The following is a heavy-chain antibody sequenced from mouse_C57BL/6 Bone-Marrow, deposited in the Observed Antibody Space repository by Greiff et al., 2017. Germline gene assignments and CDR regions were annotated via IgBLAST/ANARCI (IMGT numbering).Heavy chain of an antibody. J-gene: IGHJ1*03. CDR3: ARPYYSNYWYFDV. D-gene: IGHD2-5*01. Sequence: QVQLQQPGAALVKPGASVKMSCKASGYTFTSYWLTWVQQRPGQGLEWIGDIYPGSGSTDYNEKFKSKATLTVDTSSSTAYRQLSSLTSEDSAVYYCARPYYSNYWYFDVWGTGTTVTVSS. CDR2: IYPGSGST. V-gene: IGHV1-55*01. CDR1: GYTFTSYW.